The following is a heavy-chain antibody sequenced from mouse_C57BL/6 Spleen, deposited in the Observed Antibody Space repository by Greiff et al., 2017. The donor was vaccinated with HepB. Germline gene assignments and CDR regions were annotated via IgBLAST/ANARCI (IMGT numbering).Heavy chain of an antibody. V-gene: IGHV1-69*01. CDR3: ARSYGYDGAWFAY. D-gene: IGHD2-2*01. J-gene: IGHJ3*01. CDR2: IDPSDSYT. Sequence: VQLQQSGAELVMPGASVKLSCKASGYTFTSYWMHWVKQRPGQGLEWIGEIDPSDSYTNYNQKFKGKSTLTVDKSSSTAYMQLSSLTSEDSAVYYCARSYGYDGAWFAYWGQGTLVTVSA. CDR1: GYTFTSYW.